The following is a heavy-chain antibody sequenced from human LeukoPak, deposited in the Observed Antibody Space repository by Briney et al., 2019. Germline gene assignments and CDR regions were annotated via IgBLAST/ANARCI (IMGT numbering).Heavy chain of an antibody. Sequence: PSLTLSLTCTVSGGSISSHYWSWIRQPPGKGLEWIGYIYYSGSTNYNPSLKSRVTISVDTSKNQFSLKLSSVTAADTAGYYCAKSGGNYDFWSGYYTNWFDPWGQGTLVTVSS. CDR1: GGSISSHY. CDR3: AKSGGNYDFWSGYYTNWFDP. V-gene: IGHV4-59*11. CDR2: IYYSGST. D-gene: IGHD3-3*01. J-gene: IGHJ5*02.